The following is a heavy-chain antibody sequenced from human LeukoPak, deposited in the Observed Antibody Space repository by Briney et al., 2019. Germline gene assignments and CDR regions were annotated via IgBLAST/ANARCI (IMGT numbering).Heavy chain of an antibody. CDR2: IYYSGST. CDR3: ARAMDDGYYGGLGY. Sequence: SETLSLTCTVSGGSISSYYWSWIRQPPGKGLEWIGYIYYSGSTNYNPSLKSRVTISVDTSKNQFSLKLSSVTAADTAVYYCARAMDDGYYGGLGYWGQETLVTVSS. J-gene: IGHJ4*02. CDR1: GGSISSYY. V-gene: IGHV4-59*01. D-gene: IGHD3-22*01.